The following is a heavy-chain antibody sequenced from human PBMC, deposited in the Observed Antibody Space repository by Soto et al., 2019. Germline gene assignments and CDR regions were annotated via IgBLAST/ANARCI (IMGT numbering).Heavy chain of an antibody. CDR1: GYSISSGYY. Sequence: KTSETLSLTCAVSGYSISSGYYWGWIRQSPGKGLEWIGSIYHSGSTYYNPSLKSRVIISVDTSKNQFSLKLRSVTAADTAVYYCARLAPIAAADGMDVWGQGTTVTVS. D-gene: IGHD6-13*01. CDR2: IYHSGST. CDR3: ARLAPIAAADGMDV. J-gene: IGHJ6*02. V-gene: IGHV4-38-2*01.